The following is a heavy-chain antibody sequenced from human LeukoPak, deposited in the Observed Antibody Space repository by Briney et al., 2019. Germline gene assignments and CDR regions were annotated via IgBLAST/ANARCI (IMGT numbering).Heavy chain of an antibody. CDR1: GGSISSYY. D-gene: IGHD3-9*01. J-gene: IGHJ4*02. V-gene: IGHV4-59*01. CDR2: IYYSGST. CDR3: AGVSGVLRYFDWLLYFDY. Sequence: SETLSLTCTVSGGSISSYYWSWIRQPPGKGLEWIGYIYYSGSTNYNPSLKSRVTISVDTSKNQFSLKLSSVTAADTAVYYCAGVSGVLRYFDWLLYFDYWGQGALVTVSS.